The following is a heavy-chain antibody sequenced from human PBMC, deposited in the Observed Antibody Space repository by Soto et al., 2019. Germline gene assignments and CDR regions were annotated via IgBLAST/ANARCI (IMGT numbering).Heavy chain of an antibody. CDR1: GGSLTSYY. V-gene: IGHV4-59*01. J-gene: IGHJ4*02. D-gene: IGHD6-19*01. CDR3: ARTLPSGCSDS. Sequence: QVQLQESGPGLVKPSETLSLTCTVSGGSLTSYYWSWFRLPPGKGLEWIAYIYYSGTTNYNPSLKSRVTISVDTPKNQFSLKLTSVTAADTAVYFCARTLPSGCSDSWGQGTLVTVSS. CDR2: IYYSGTT.